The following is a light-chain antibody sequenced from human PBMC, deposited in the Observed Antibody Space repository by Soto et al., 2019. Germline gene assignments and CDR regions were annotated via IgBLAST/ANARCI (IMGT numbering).Light chain of an antibody. CDR3: QHYNSYSEA. CDR2: KAS. Sequence: DIQMTQSPSTLSGSVGDRVTITCRASQTISSWLAWYQQKPGKAPKLLIYKASTLKSGVSSRFSCSGSGTEFTLTISSLQPDDFATYYCQHYNSYSEAFGQGTKVELK. J-gene: IGKJ1*01. V-gene: IGKV1-5*03. CDR1: QTISSW.